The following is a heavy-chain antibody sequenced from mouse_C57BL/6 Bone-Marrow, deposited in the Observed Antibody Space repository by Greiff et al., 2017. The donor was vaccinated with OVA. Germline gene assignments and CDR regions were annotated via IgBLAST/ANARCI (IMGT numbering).Heavy chain of an antibody. CDR3: ARSTTVVATEDYYAMDY. Sequence: EVKVEESGPGLVKPSQSLSLTCSVTGYSITSGYYWNWIRQFPGNKLEWMGYISYDGSNNYNPSLKNRISITRDTSKNQFFLKLNSVTTEDTATYYCARSTTVVATEDYYAMDYWGQGTSVTVSS. CDR1: GYSITSGYY. V-gene: IGHV3-6*01. CDR2: ISYDGSN. D-gene: IGHD1-1*01. J-gene: IGHJ4*01.